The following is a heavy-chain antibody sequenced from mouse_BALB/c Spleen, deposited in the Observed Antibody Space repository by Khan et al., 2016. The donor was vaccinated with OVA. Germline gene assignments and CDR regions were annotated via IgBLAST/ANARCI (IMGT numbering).Heavy chain of an antibody. CDR3: ARHGTSSSFAY. J-gene: IGHJ3*01. Sequence: VRLQQSGPELMKPGASVKISCKASGYSFTTYYIHWVKQSHGKSLEWIGYIDPFNGSTTYNQKFKGKATLTVDKSSSTAYMHLSSLTSEDSAVYYCARHGTSSSFAYWGQGTLVTVSA. V-gene: IGHV1S135*01. CDR2: IDPFNGST. CDR1: GYSFTTYY. D-gene: IGHD1-1*01.